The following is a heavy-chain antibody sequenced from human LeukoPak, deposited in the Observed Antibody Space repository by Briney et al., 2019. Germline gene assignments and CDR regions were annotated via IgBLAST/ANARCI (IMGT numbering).Heavy chain of an antibody. CDR3: ASGGPTYYYDSSGYPFDY. D-gene: IGHD3-22*01. V-gene: IGHV4-59*01. Sequence: PSETLSLTCTVSGGSISSYDWSWIRQPPGKGLEWIGYIYYSGSTNYNPSLKSRVTISVDTSKNQFSLKLSSVTAADTAVYYCASGGPTYYYDSSGYPFDYWGQGTLVTVSS. J-gene: IGHJ4*02. CDR1: GGSISSYD. CDR2: IYYSGST.